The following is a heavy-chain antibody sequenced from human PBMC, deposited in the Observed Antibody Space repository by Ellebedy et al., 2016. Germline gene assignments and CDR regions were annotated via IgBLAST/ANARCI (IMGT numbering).Heavy chain of an antibody. CDR2: INHSGST. J-gene: IGHJ5*02. D-gene: IGHD4-17*01. Sequence: SETLSLXCAVYGGSFSGYYWSWFRQPPGKGLEWIGEINHSGSTSYSPSLKSRVTISIDTSKNQFSLKLSSVTAADTAVYYCARFNGDYGWFDPWGQGTLVTVSS. V-gene: IGHV4-34*01. CDR3: ARFNGDYGWFDP. CDR1: GGSFSGYY.